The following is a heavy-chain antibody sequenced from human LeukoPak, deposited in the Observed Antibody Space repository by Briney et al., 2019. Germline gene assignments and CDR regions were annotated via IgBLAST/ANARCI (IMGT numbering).Heavy chain of an antibody. CDR3: ARDWKTNSFDY. D-gene: IGHD1-1*01. CDR1: EFTFTTYG. Sequence: PGESLRLSCAASEFTFTTYGMHWVRQAPGKGLEWVAFIYYDGSNIYYADYVKGRFTISRDISKNTLYLQMDSLRAEDTAIYYCARDWKTNSFDYWGQGTLVTVSS. V-gene: IGHV3-33*01. CDR2: IYYDGSNI. J-gene: IGHJ4*02.